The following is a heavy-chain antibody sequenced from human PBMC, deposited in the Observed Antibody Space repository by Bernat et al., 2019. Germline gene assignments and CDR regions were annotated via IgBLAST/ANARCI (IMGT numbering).Heavy chain of an antibody. D-gene: IGHD6-6*01. Sequence: QVQLVQSGAEVKKPGASVKVSCKASGYTFTSYGISWVRQAPGQGLEWMGWISAYNGNTNYAQKLQGRVTMTTDTSTSTAYIELRGMRSDDTAVYYCAREGRVAARPDAFEIWGQGTMGTVSS. V-gene: IGHV1-18*01. J-gene: IGHJ3*02. CDR1: GYTFTSYG. CDR3: AREGRVAARPDAFEI. CDR2: ISAYNGNT.